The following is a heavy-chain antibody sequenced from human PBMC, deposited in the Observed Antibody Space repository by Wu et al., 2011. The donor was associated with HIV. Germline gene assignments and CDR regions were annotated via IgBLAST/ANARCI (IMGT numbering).Heavy chain of an antibody. D-gene: IGHD3-22*01. V-gene: IGHV1-69*01. CDR2: IIPTFGTT. CDR1: GGTFSSYA. J-gene: IGHJ6*02. Sequence: QVQLVQSGAEVKKPGSSVKVSCKASGGTFSSYAIRWVRQAPGQGLEWMGGIIPTFGTTNYAQKFQGRVTITTDESTSTASMELSSLRSEDTAVYYCARELFYDSSGPWYYGMDVWGQGTTVTVSS. CDR3: ARELFYDSSGPWYYGMDV.